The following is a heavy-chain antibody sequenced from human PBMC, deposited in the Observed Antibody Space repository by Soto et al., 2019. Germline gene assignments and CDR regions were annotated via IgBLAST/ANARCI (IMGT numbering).Heavy chain of an antibody. CDR3: ARARTATDVDTAMDLGVSPNYYFDY. V-gene: IGHV1-2*04. J-gene: IGHJ4*02. CDR2: INPNSGGT. CDR1: GYTFTGYY. Sequence: GPVKVSCKASGYTFTGYYMHWVRQAPGQGLEWMGWINPNSGGTNYAQKFQGWVTMTRDTSISTAYMELSRLRSDDTAVYYCARARTATDVDTAMDLGVSPNYYFDYWGQGTLVTVSS. D-gene: IGHD5-18*01.